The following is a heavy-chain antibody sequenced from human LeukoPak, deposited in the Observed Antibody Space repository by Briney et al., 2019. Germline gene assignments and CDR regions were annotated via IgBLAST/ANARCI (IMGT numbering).Heavy chain of an antibody. CDR1: GVSISSYY. CDR3: ARGYSYGRN. Sequence: PSETLSLTCTVSGVSISSYYWSWIRQPPGKGLEWIGYIYYSGSTNYNPSLKSRVTISVDTSKNQFSLKLSSVTAADTAVYYCARGYSYGRNWGQGTLVTVSS. J-gene: IGHJ4*02. V-gene: IGHV4-59*01. D-gene: IGHD5-18*01. CDR2: IYYSGST.